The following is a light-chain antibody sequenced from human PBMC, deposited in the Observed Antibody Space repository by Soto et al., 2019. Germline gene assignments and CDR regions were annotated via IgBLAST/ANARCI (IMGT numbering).Light chain of an antibody. V-gene: IGKV3-11*01. CDR1: QTVNY. J-gene: IGKJ4*01. CDR3: QQGGPWPPPP. CDR2: DAS. Sequence: IVLTQSPATLSLSPGESATLSCRASQTVNYLAWYQQKPGQAPRLLIYDASIRATGIPARFSGSGSGTDFPLPISSLGPENFGVFYWQQGGPWPPPPFGGGTKGENK.